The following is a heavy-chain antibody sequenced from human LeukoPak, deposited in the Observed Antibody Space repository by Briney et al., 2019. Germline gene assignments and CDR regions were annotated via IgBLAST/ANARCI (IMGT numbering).Heavy chain of an antibody. J-gene: IGHJ4*02. Sequence: SETLSLTCTVSGGSITSHYWSWIRQPPGKGLEWIGYIYTRGSPNYIPSLKSRVTISVETSKNQFPLKLSSVTAADTAVYYCASTPIAAAGYYFDYWGQGALVTVSS. V-gene: IGHV4-4*09. CDR3: ASTPIAAAGYYFDY. D-gene: IGHD6-13*01. CDR2: IYTRGSP. CDR1: GGSITSHY.